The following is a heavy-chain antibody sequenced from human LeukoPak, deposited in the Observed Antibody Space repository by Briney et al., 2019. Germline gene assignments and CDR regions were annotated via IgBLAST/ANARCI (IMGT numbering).Heavy chain of an antibody. V-gene: IGHV3-7*01. CDR3: ARAPRGIGWFDP. J-gene: IGHJ5*02. CDR2: INQDGSEK. D-gene: IGHD1-14*01. Sequence: GGSLRLSCAASGFTFSNDWMSWVRQAPGKGLEWVANINQDGSEKYYVDSVKGRFTVSRDNAKNSLYLQMNSLRAEDTAVYYCARAPRGIGWFDPWGQGTLVTVSS. CDR1: GFTFSNDW.